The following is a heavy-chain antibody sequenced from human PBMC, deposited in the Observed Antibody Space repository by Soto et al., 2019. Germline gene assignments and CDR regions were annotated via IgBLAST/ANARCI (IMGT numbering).Heavy chain of an antibody. D-gene: IGHD2-21*01. CDR3: ARYSTSSGTHYYYYYYMDV. J-gene: IGHJ6*03. CDR2: IYSGGST. V-gene: IGHV3-53*04. Sequence: GGSLRLSCAASGFTVSSNYMSWVRQAPGKGLEWVSVIYSGGSTYYADSVKGRFTISRHNSKNTLYLQMNSLRAEDTAVYYCARYSTSSGTHYYYYYYMDVWGKGTTVTVSS. CDR1: GFTVSSNY.